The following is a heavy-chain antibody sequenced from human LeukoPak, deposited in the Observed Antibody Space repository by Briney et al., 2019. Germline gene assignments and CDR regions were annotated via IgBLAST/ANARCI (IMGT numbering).Heavy chain of an antibody. J-gene: IGHJ5*02. V-gene: IGHV4-59*01. Sequence: SETLSLTCTVSGVSISSYYWSWIRQPPGKGLEWIGYIYYSGSTNYNPSLKSRVTISVDTSKNQFSLKLSSVTAADTAVYYCARDSRTRWFGESNWFDPWGQGTLVTVSS. CDR3: ARDSRTRWFGESNWFDP. D-gene: IGHD3-10*01. CDR2: IYYSGST. CDR1: GVSISSYY.